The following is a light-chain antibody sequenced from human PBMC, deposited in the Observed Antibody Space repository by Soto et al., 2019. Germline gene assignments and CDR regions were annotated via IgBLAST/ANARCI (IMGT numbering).Light chain of an antibody. CDR2: DAS. V-gene: IGKV1-5*01. Sequence: DIQMTQSPSTLSASVGDRVTITCRASQSISSWLAWYQQKPGKAPKLLIYDASSLESGVTSRFSGNRSGTEFTLTISSLQPDDFATYYCQQYNSYSWTFGQGTKVEIK. CDR1: QSISSW. CDR3: QQYNSYSWT. J-gene: IGKJ1*01.